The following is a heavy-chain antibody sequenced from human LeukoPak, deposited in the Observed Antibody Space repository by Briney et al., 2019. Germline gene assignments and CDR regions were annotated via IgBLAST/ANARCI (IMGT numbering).Heavy chain of an antibody. V-gene: IGHV4-39*02. D-gene: IGHD5-12*01. CDR2: IYYSGST. Sequence: PSETLSLTCTVSGGSISSSSYYWGWIRQPPGKGLEWIGSIYYSGSTYYNPSLKSRVTISVDTSKNQFSLKLSSVTAADTAVYYCARERAWLRLPHYYMDVWGKGTTVTVSS. CDR3: ARERAWLRLPHYYMDV. CDR1: GGSISSSSYY. J-gene: IGHJ6*03.